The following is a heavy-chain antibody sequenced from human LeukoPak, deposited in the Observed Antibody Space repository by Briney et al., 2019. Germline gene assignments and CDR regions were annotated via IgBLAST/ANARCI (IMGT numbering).Heavy chain of an antibody. CDR1: GGSISSSNW. V-gene: IGHV4-4*02. D-gene: IGHD4-17*01. CDR3: ARNGDLRLEY. CDR2: IYHSGST. Sequence: SETLSLTCAVSGGSISSSNWWSWVRQPPGKGLEWIGEIYHSGSTNYNPSLRSRVIISVDKSENQFSLKLSSVTAADTAVYYCARNGDLRLEYWGQGALVTVSS. J-gene: IGHJ4*02.